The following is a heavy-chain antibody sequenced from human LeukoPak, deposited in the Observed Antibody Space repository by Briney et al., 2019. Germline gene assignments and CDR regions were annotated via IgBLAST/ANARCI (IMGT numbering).Heavy chain of an antibody. D-gene: IGHD3-22*01. CDR2: ISSSGTNI. CDR1: GFTFSDYY. V-gene: IGHV3-11*04. CDR3: ARDYYNSSGYIPMPFDH. Sequence: PGGSLRLSCAASGFTFSDYYMSWIRQAPGKGLEWVSYISSSGTNIYYADSVKGRFTISRDNAKNTLYLQMNSLRAEDTAVYYCARDYYNSSGYIPMPFDHWGQGTLVTASS. J-gene: IGHJ5*02.